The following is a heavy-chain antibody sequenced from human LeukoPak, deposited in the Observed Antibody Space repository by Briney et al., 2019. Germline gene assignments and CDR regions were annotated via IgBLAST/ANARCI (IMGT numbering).Heavy chain of an antibody. CDR2: INTNTGNP. Sequence: GASVKVSCKASGYTFTSYAMNWVRQAPGQGLEWMGWINTNTGNPTYAQGFTGRFVFSLDTSVSTAYLQISSLKAEDTAVYYCARDSRRGYSYGYGYWGQGTLVTVSS. V-gene: IGHV7-4-1*02. D-gene: IGHD5-18*01. CDR1: GYTFTSYA. J-gene: IGHJ4*02. CDR3: ARDSRRGYSYGYGY.